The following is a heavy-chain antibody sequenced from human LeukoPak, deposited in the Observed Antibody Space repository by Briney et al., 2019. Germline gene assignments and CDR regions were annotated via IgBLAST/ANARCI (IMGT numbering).Heavy chain of an antibody. CDR1: GFTFSSYW. J-gene: IGHJ4*02. Sequence: PGGSLRLSCAASGFTFSSYWMHWVRQAPGKGLVWVSRINTDGSGTTYADSVKGRFTISRDNAKNTLYLQMNSLRAEDTAVYYRATFPTITMIVRGVFDYWGQGTLVTVSS. CDR3: ATFPTITMIVRGVFDY. V-gene: IGHV3-74*01. CDR2: INTDGSGT. D-gene: IGHD3-22*01.